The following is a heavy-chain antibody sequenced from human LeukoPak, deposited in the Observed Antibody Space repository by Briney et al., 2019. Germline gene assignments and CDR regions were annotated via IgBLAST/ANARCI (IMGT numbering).Heavy chain of an antibody. CDR3: ARDSIAAAD. CDR2: IYYSGST. J-gene: IGHJ4*02. CDR1: GGSISSSSYY. V-gene: IGHV4-39*07. Sequence: SETLSLTCTVSGGSISSSSYYWGWIRQPPGKGLEWIGSIYYSGSTYYNPSLKSRVTISVDTSKNQFSLKLSSVTAADTAVYYCARDSIAAADWGQGTLVTVSS. D-gene: IGHD6-13*01.